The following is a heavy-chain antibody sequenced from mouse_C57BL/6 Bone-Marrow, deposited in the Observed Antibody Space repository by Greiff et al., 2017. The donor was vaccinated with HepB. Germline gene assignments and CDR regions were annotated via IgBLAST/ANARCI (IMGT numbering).Heavy chain of an antibody. CDR1: GFTFSDYY. V-gene: IGHV5-16*01. Sequence: EVNLVESEGGLVQPGSSMKLSCTASGFTFSDYYMAWVRQVPEKGLEWVANINYDGSSTYYLDSLKSRFIISRDNAKNILYLQMSSLKSEDTATYYSARDFGDSYYSGGSRYFDVWGAETPLTASS. CDR3: ARDFGDSYYSGGSRYFDV. D-gene: IGHD1-1*01. CDR2: INYDGSST. J-gene: IGHJ1*01.